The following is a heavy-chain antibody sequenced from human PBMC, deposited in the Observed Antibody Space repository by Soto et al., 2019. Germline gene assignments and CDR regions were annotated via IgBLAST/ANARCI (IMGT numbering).Heavy chain of an antibody. V-gene: IGHV1-2*04. CDR3: ARDLRIAVADSGNYYYGMDV. J-gene: IGHJ6*02. D-gene: IGHD6-19*01. CDR2: INPNSGGT. CDR1: GYTFTGYY. Sequence: ASVKVSCKXSGYTFTGYYMHWVRQAPGQGLEWMGWINPNSGGTNYAQKFQGWVTMTRDTSISTAYMELSRLRSDDTAVYYCARDLRIAVADSGNYYYGMDVWGQGTTVTV.